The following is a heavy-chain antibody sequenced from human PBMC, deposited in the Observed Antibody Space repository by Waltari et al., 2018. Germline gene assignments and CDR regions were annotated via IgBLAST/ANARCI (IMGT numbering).Heavy chain of an antibody. Sequence: QVKLKPWGEGLLKRSETLWLNCAVYAGSLGGYYWSWLCKPTGKGLEWIGEINHSVSTNYNPSLKSRVTISVDTSKNQFSLKLSSVTAADTAVYYCARRRGYSYGYVHDAFDIWGQGTMVTVSS. CDR1: AGSLGGYY. J-gene: IGHJ3*02. CDR2: INHSVST. CDR3: ARRRGYSYGYVHDAFDI. D-gene: IGHD5-18*01. V-gene: IGHV4-34*01.